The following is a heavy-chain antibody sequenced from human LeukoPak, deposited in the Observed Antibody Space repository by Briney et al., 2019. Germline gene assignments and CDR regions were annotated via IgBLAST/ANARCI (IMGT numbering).Heavy chain of an antibody. Sequence: SETLSLTCTVSGYSISSGYYWSWIRQPAGKGLEWIGRIYTSGSTNYNPSLKSRVTMSVDTSKNQFSLKLSSVTAADTAVYYCARDYYDSSGYQVFDYWGQGTLVTVSS. D-gene: IGHD3-22*01. J-gene: IGHJ4*02. V-gene: IGHV4-4*07. CDR3: ARDYYDSSGYQVFDY. CDR2: IYTSGST. CDR1: GYSISSGYY.